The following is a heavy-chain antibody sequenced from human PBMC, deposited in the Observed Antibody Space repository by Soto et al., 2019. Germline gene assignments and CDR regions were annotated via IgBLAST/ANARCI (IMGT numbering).Heavy chain of an antibody. CDR1: GFTALSYA. D-gene: IGHD3-10*01. J-gene: IGHJ4*02. Sequence: QVRLIQSGPEMMQPGASVRVSCTASGFTALSYAFHWVRQAPGQGPEWLGWLNGGVDGTSYSQRLQGRVTISRDTSTNTVYLEVKSLTYEDTAVYYCAREVKGVTSFDYWGQGTLVTVSS. CDR3: AREVKGVTSFDY. CDR2: LNGGVDGT. V-gene: IGHV1-3*01.